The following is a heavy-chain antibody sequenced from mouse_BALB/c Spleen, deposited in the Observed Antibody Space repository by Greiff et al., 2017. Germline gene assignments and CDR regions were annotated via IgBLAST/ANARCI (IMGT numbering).Heavy chain of an antibody. CDR3: ARSPLLQAMDY. V-gene: IGHV1S56*01. Sequence: QVQLQQSGPELVKPGASVRISCKASGYTFTSYYIHWVKQRPGQGLEWIGWIYPGNVNTKYNEKFKGKATLTADKSSSTAYMQLSSLTSEDSAVYFCARSPLLQAMDYWGQGTSVTVSS. D-gene: IGHD1-1*01. CDR2: IYPGNVNT. CDR1: GYTFTSYY. J-gene: IGHJ4*01.